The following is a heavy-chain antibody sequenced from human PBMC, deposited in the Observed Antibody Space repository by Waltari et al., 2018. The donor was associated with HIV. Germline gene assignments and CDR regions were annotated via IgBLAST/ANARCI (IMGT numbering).Heavy chain of an antibody. CDR3: TRLSGNDAFDV. D-gene: IGHD1-1*01. Sequence: EVQMVESGGGLVQPGESLKLSCAASGFTFSRSAIHWVREAAGKGLDWSGRIRSKANGYTTAYGASVKGRFIISRDDSKNTAYLQMSSLKTEDTALFYCTRLSGNDAFDVWGQGTLVTVSS. J-gene: IGHJ3*01. CDR1: GFTFSRSA. CDR2: IRSKANGYTT. V-gene: IGHV3-73*02.